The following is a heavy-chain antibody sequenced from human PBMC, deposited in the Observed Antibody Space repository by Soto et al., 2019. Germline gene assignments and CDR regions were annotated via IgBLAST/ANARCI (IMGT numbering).Heavy chain of an antibody. Sequence: SETLSLTCTVSGGSVNSVSYYWGWVRQPPGKGLEWIGYIYRDGSTINNPSLKSRLTISVDTSKNQFSLKLSSVTAADTAVYYCARATTPRYCGGDCYIWFDPWGQGTLVTVSS. CDR1: GGSVNSVSYY. J-gene: IGHJ5*02. CDR2: IYRDGST. CDR3: ARATTPRYCGGDCYIWFDP. D-gene: IGHD2-21*02. V-gene: IGHV4-61*01.